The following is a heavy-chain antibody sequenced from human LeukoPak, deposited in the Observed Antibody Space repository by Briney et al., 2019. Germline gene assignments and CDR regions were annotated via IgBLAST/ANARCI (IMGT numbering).Heavy chain of an antibody. CDR1: GGSNSSFY. J-gene: IGHJ4*02. CDR3: ARDGAASSGSDY. CDR2: IYTSGST. V-gene: IGHV4-4*07. Sequence: PSETLSLTCTVSGGSNSSFYWRYIRHPAGKGLEWIGRIYTSGSTNYNPSLKSRLTISVDKSKNQFSPKLSSVTAADTAVYYCARDGAASSGSDYWGQETLVTVSS. D-gene: IGHD6-19*01.